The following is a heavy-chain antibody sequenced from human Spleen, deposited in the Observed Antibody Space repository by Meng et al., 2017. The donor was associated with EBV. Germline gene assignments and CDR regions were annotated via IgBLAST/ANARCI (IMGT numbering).Heavy chain of an antibody. V-gene: IGHV1-69*01. CDR1: GGTFRSDA. Sequence: QGQLVQSGAEVKKPGSSVKCSCKTSGGTFRSDAVSWVRQAPGQGLEWMGGLIPKSDAPYYAQKFQDRVTITADESTSTHYMDLSGLRSEDTAVYYCASESGRGFTPDYWGQGTLVTVSS. D-gene: IGHD3-10*01. CDR2: LIPKSDAP. CDR3: ASESGRGFTPDY. J-gene: IGHJ4*02.